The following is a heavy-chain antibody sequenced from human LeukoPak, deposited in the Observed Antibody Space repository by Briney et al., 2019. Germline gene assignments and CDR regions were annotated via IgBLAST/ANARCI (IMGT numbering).Heavy chain of an antibody. J-gene: IGHJ6*02. D-gene: IGHD3-3*01. CDR1: GFTFSSYS. V-gene: IGHV3-21*01. Sequence: PGGSLRLSCAASGFTFSSYSMNWVRQAPGKGLEWVSSISSSSSYIYYADSVRGRFTISRDNAKNSLYLQMNSLRAEDTAVYYCAKSGYYLYYGMDVWGQGTTVTVSS. CDR3: AKSGYYLYYGMDV. CDR2: ISSSSSYI.